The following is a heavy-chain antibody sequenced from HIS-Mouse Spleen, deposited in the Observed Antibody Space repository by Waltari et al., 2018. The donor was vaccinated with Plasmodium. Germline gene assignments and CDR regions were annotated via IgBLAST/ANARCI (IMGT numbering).Heavy chain of an antibody. V-gene: IGHV2-70*15. CDR2: IYWDDDK. Sequence: QVTLRESGPALVKPTQTLTLTCTFSGFSLSTSGMCVSWIRQPPGKALEWLARIYWDDDKYYSTPLKTRLTISKDTSKTQVVLKRTNMDPGDTATYYCARHKKRGQLVRGYFDYWGQGTLVTVSS. CDR3: ARHKKRGQLVRGYFDY. CDR1: GFSLSTSGMC. D-gene: IGHD6-6*01. J-gene: IGHJ4*02.